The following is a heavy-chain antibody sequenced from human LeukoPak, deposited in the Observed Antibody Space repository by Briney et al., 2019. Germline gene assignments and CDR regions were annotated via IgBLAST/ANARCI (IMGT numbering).Heavy chain of an antibody. D-gene: IGHD3-10*01. CDR3: ARGVIGARITMVRGVQYYFDY. J-gene: IGHJ4*02. V-gene: IGHV1-69*05. CDR2: IIPIFGTA. Sequence: ASVKVSCKASGGTFSSYAISWVRQAPGQGLEWMGGIIPIFGTANYAQKFQGRVTITTDESTSTAYMELSSLRSEDTAVYYCARGVIGARITMVRGVQYYFDYWGQGTLVTVSS. CDR1: GGTFSSYA.